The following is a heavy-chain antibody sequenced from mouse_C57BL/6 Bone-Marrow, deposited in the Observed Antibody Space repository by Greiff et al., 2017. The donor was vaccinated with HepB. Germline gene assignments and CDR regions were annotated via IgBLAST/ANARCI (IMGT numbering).Heavy chain of an antibody. D-gene: IGHD1-1*01. CDR3: ARYERLLRTWFAY. CDR1: GYTFTSYW. V-gene: IGHV1-52*01. J-gene: IGHJ3*01. Sequence: QVQLQQSGAELVRPGSSVKLSCKASGYTFTSYWMHWVKQRPIQGLEWIGNIDPSDSETHYNQKFKDKATLTVDKSTSTAYMQLSSLTSEDSAVYYCARYERLLRTWFAYWGQGTLVTVSA. CDR2: IDPSDSET.